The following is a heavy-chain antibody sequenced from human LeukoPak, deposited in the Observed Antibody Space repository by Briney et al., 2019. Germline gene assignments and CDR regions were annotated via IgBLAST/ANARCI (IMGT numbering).Heavy chain of an antibody. CDR1: GGSISRYY. J-gene: IGHJ6*03. D-gene: IGHD1-1*01. V-gene: IGHV4-59*01. CDR3: ARVSWFPGTSYYYMDV. Sequence: AETLSLTCTVSGGSISRYYSSWSRQPPGKGRGWFGYVYDSDTTNYNPSLNRRVTISVDQSKNQFSLKLSSVTAADTAVYYCARVSWFPGTSYYYMDVWGKGTTVTVS. CDR2: VYDSDTT.